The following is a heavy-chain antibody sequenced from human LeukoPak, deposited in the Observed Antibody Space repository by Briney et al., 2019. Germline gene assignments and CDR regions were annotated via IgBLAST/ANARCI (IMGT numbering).Heavy chain of an antibody. CDR2: ISAYNGNT. J-gene: IGHJ4*02. V-gene: IGHV1-18*01. CDR1: GYTFTSSG. D-gene: IGHD1-26*01. Sequence: ASVKVSCKASGYTFTSSGFTWVRQAPGQGLEWMGWISAYNGNTYFAPKFEGRLTMTTETSTSTAYMELSSLRSEDTAVYYCAYFGGATDLDYWGQGTLVTVSS. CDR3: AYFGGATDLDY.